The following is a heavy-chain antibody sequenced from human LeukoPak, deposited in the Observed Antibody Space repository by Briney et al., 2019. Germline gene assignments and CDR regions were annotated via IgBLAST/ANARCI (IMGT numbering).Heavy chain of an antibody. D-gene: IGHD3-10*01. CDR1: GFTFSSYA. V-gene: IGHV3-23*01. Sequence: GGSLRLSCAASGFTFSSYAMSWVRQAPGKGLEWVSAISGSGGSTYYAGSVKGRFTISRDNSKNTLYLQINSLRAEDTAVYYCAKDITMVRGVIRFDPWGQGTLVTVSS. J-gene: IGHJ5*02. CDR3: AKDITMVRGVIRFDP. CDR2: ISGSGGST.